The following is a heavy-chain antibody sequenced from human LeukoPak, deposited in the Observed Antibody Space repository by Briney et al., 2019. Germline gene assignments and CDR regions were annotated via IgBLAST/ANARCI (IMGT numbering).Heavy chain of an antibody. CDR1: GGAFSGYY. D-gene: IGHD3-22*01. J-gene: IGHJ4*02. V-gene: IGHV4-34*01. CDR3: ASTYYYDSSGYHW. Sequence: LETPSPTRAVYGGAFSGYYWSWVRQPPRKGVGWVGEINHSGSTNYNPSLKSRVTISVDTSKNQFSLKLSSVTAADTAVYYCASTYYYDSSGYHWWGQGTLVTVSS. CDR2: INHSGST.